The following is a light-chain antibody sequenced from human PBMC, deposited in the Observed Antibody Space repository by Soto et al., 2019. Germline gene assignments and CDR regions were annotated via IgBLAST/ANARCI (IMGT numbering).Light chain of an antibody. V-gene: IGLV2-8*01. J-gene: IGLJ2*01. CDR2: EVT. Sequence: QSALTQPPSASGSPGQSVTISCTGTSSDVGAYNYVSWYQQHPGKAPKLMIFEVTQRPSGVPDRFSGSKSGNTASLTVSGLQAKDEADYYCSSYAGSNNVLFGGGTKVTVL. CDR1: SSDVGAYNY. CDR3: SSYAGSNNVL.